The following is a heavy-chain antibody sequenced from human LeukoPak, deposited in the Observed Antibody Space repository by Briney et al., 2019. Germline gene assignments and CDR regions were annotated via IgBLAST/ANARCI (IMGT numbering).Heavy chain of an antibody. D-gene: IGHD3-10*01. CDR1: GGSISSGSYY. CDR3: ARYGYGSGGDY. CDR2: IYTSGST. J-gene: IGHJ4*02. V-gene: IGHV4-61*02. Sequence: SQTLSLTCTVSGGSISSGSYYWSWIRQPAGKGLEWIGRIYTSGSTCYNPSLKSRVTISIDMSKNQFSLKLSSVTAADTAVYYCARYGYGSGGDYWGQGTLVTVSS.